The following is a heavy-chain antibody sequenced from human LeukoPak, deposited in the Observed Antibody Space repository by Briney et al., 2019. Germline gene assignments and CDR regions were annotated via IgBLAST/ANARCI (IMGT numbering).Heavy chain of an antibody. CDR3: AASVYSYGGDYFDY. D-gene: IGHD5-18*01. J-gene: IGHJ4*02. CDR1: GFTFTSSA. V-gene: IGHV1-58*02. CDR2: IVVGSGNT. Sequence: ASVKVSCKASGFTFTSSAMQWVRQARGQRLEWIGWIVVGSGNTNYAQKFQERVTITRDMSTSTAYMELSSLRSEDTAVYYCAASVYSYGGDYFDYWGQGTLVTVSS.